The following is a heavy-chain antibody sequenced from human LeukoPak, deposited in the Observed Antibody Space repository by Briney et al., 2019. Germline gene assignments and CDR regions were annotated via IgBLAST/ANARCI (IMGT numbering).Heavy chain of an antibody. CDR1: GFTFSRYW. J-gene: IGHJ4*02. CDR2: LNGDGSQT. D-gene: IGHD6-13*01. V-gene: IGHV3-74*01. Sequence: GGSLRLSCAASGFTFSRYWMHWVRPAPGKGLVWLSRLNGDGSQTRYADSVKGRFTISRDNAKNTLYLQMNSLRDEDTAVYFCAREGGEQELANWGQGTLVTVSS. CDR3: AREGGEQELAN.